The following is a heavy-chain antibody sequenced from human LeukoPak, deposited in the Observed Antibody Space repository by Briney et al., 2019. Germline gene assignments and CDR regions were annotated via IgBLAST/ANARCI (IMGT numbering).Heavy chain of an antibody. J-gene: IGHJ3*02. CDR1: GGSISSSSYY. CDR2: IYYSGST. CDR3: ARHDRLHRGVVSAFDI. V-gene: IGHV4-39*01. Sequence: SETLSLTCTVSGGSISSSSYYWGWIRQPPGKGLEWIGSIYYSGSTYYNPSLKSRVTISVDTSKNQFSLKLSSVTAADTAVYYCARHDRLHRGVVSAFDIWGQGTMVTVSS. D-gene: IGHD3-10*01.